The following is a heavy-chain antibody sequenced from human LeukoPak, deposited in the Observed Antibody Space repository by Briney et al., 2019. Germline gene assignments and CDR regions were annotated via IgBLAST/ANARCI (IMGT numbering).Heavy chain of an antibody. CDR2: INSDGSST. V-gene: IGHV3-74*01. CDR1: GFTFSSYW. Sequence: GGSLRLSCAASGFTFSSYWMHWVRQAPGKGLVWVSRINSDGSSTSYADSVKGRFTISRDNAKNTLYLQMNSLRAEDTAVYYCAKDDGDSSGYFPSWGQGTLVTVSS. D-gene: IGHD3-22*01. CDR3: AKDDGDSSGYFPS. J-gene: IGHJ5*02.